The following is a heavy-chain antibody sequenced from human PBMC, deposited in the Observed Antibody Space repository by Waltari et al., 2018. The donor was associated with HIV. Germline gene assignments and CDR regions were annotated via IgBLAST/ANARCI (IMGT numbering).Heavy chain of an antibody. D-gene: IGHD3-22*01. J-gene: IGHJ1*01. CDR2: VNDSGDT. CDR1: GGSFNGYY. Sequence: VHLQQWAVGLPKTSETLSLTCAVYGGSFNGYYWTWIRQSPGRGLEWIGEVNDSGDTNYNSSLKSRATMSVNTFKNQFSLKLMSVTAADTATYYCARGDYYYYDSSGLDSWGQGTPVTVSS. CDR3: ARGDYYYYDSSGLDS. V-gene: IGHV4-34*02.